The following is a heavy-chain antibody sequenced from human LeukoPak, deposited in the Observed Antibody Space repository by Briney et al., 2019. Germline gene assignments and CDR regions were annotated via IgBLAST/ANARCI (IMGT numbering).Heavy chain of an antibody. V-gene: IGHV1-8*01. J-gene: IGHJ4*02. CDR2: MNPNSGNT. CDR1: GYTFTSYD. D-gene: IGHD3-10*01. Sequence: ASVKVSCKASGYTFTSYDINWVRQATGQGLEWMGWMNPNSGNTGYAQKFQGRVTMTEDTSTDTAYMELSSLRSEDTAVYYCATDRSWFGELYDYWGQGTLVTVSS. CDR3: ATDRSWFGELYDY.